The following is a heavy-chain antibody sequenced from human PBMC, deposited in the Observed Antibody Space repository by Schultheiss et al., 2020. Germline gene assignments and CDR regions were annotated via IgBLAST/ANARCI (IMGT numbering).Heavy chain of an antibody. CDR2: ISGSGGST. D-gene: IGHD3-10*01. J-gene: IGHJ4*02. CDR3: AKVASGTMVRGVIGY. CDR1: GFTFSDYY. V-gene: IGHV3-23*01. Sequence: GGSLRLSCAASGFTFSDYYMSWIRQAPGKGLEWVSAISGSGGSTYYADSVKGRFTISRDNSKNTLYLQMNSLRAEDTAVYYCAKVASGTMVRGVIGYWGQGTLVTVSS.